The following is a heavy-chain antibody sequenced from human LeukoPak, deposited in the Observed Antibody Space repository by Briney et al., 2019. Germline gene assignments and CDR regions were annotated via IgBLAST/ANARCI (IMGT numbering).Heavy chain of an antibody. D-gene: IGHD3-3*01. Sequence: GSLRLSCAASGFTFSSYAMSWVRQAPGKGLEWVSAISGSGGSTYYADSVKGRFTISRDNSKNTLYLQMNSLRAEDTAVYYCAKVFLEWLGEYYFDYWGQGTLVTVSS. J-gene: IGHJ4*02. CDR2: ISGSGGST. CDR3: AKVFLEWLGEYYFDY. V-gene: IGHV3-23*01. CDR1: GFTFSSYA.